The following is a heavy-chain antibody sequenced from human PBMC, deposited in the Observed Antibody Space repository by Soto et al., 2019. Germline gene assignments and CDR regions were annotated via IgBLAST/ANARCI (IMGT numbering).Heavy chain of an antibody. Sequence: KTSETLSLTCAVYGGCFSGYYWSWIRQPPGKGLEWIGEINHSGSTNYNPSRKSRVIISVYTAKNQFSLKLSSVTAADTAVYYSARAVAVAGKYDYWGQGTLVTFSS. J-gene: IGHJ4*02. CDR2: INHSGST. V-gene: IGHV4-34*01. CDR3: ARAVAVAGKYDY. CDR1: GGCFSGYY. D-gene: IGHD6-19*01.